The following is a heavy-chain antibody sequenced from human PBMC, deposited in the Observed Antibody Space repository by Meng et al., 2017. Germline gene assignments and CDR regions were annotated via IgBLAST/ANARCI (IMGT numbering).Heavy chain of an antibody. CDR1: GGSISSYY. Sequence: QVPLQESGPGLVKPSDTLSLTCTGSGGSISSYYWSWIRQPAGKGLEWIGRIYTSGSTNYNPSLKSRVTMSVDTSKNQFSLKLSSVTAADTAVYYCARAGFYYYDSSGYYDYFDYWGQGTLVTVSS. J-gene: IGHJ4*02. CDR3: ARAGFYYYDSSGYYDYFDY. V-gene: IGHV4-4*07. D-gene: IGHD3-22*01. CDR2: IYTSGST.